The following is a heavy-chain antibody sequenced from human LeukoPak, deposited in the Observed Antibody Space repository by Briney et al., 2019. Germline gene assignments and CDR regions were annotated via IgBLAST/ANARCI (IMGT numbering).Heavy chain of an antibody. CDR1: GFTFSSYA. J-gene: IGHJ6*02. D-gene: IGHD3-16*01. Sequence: GRSLRLSCAASGFTFSSYAMHWVRQAPGKGLEWVPVISYDGSNKYYADSVKGRFTISRDNSKNTLYLQMNSLRAEDTAVYYCARDLWGTDYGMDVWGQGTTVTVSS. CDR3: ARDLWGTDYGMDV. V-gene: IGHV3-30-3*01. CDR2: ISYDGSNK.